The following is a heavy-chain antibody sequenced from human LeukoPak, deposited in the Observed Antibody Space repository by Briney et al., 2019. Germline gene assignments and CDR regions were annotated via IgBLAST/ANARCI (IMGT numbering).Heavy chain of an antibody. D-gene: IGHD5-18*01. CDR1: GFSFSSYE. V-gene: IGHV3-74*01. J-gene: IGHJ4*02. CDR3: ARVVDTHFDY. CDR2: IKSDGSTT. Sequence: GGSLRLSCADSGFSFSSYEMNWVRQAPGKGLVWVSRIKSDGSTTTYADSVKGRFTISRDNAKNTLYLQMNSLRAEDTAVYYCARVVDTHFDYWGQGTLVTVSS.